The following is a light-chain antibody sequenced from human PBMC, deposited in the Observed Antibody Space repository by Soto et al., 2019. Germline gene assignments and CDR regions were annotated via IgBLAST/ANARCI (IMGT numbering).Light chain of an antibody. V-gene: IGKV3-11*01. CDR2: DAI. J-gene: IGKJ5*01. CDR3: QQRTNWPTST. CDR1: QNVRSY. Sequence: EIVLTQSPATLSLSPGERATLSYRASQNVRSYLAWYQQKPGQAPRLLIHDAISRATGIPARFSGSGSGTDFTLTISSLEPEDFAVYYCQQRTNWPTSTFGQGTRLEIK.